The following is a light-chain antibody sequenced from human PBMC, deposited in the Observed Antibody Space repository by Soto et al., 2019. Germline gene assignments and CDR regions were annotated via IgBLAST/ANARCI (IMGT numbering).Light chain of an antibody. V-gene: IGKV1-5*03. Sequence: DIQMTQSPSTLSASVGDRVTITCRASQSISSWLAWYQQKPGKAPKLLIYKASSLESGVPSRFSGSGSGTEFTLTISSLQPHDFAPYYCQQYNSYSPWTFGKGTRWIS. CDR1: QSISSW. CDR2: KAS. CDR3: QQYNSYSPWT. J-gene: IGKJ1*01.